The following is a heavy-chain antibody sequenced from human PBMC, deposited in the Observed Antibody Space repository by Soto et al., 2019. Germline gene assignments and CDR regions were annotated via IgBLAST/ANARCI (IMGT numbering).Heavy chain of an antibody. CDR1: GYSFTSYW. J-gene: IGHJ6*02. V-gene: IGHV5-51*01. CDR2: IYPGDSDT. D-gene: IGHD5-18*01. CDR3: ARTSMQSRGYSYGHGGMDV. Sequence: PGESLKISCKGSGYSFTSYWIAWVRQMPGKGLEWMGIIYPGDSDTRYSPSFQGHVTISADKSISTAYLQWSSLKASDTAMYYCARTSMQSRGYSYGHGGMDVWGQGTTVTVSS.